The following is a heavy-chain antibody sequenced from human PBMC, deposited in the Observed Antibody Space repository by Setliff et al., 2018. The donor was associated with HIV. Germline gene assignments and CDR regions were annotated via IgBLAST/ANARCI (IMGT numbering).Heavy chain of an antibody. Sequence: LSLTCAVYGGSFSGYYWSWIRQPPGKGLEWIGSIYYSGSTYYNPSLKSRVTISVDTSKNQFSLKLSSVTAADTAVYFCARSIYGSGSYPLDYWGQGILVTVSS. CDR2: IYYSGST. CDR3: ARSIYGSGSYPLDY. J-gene: IGHJ4*02. V-gene: IGHV4-34*11. D-gene: IGHD3-10*01. CDR1: GGSFSGYY.